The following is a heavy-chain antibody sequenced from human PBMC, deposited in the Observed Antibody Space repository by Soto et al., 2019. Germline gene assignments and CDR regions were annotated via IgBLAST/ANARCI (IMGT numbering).Heavy chain of an antibody. D-gene: IGHD2-2*01. CDR1: GFTFSSYG. Sequence: GGSLRLSCAASGFTFSSYGMHWVRQAPGKGLEWVAVISYDGSNKYYADSVKGRFTISRDNSKNTLYLQMNSLRAEDTAVYYCAKVSSTSCLDYWGQGTLVTVSS. V-gene: IGHV3-30*18. CDR2: ISYDGSNK. CDR3: AKVSSTSCLDY. J-gene: IGHJ4*02.